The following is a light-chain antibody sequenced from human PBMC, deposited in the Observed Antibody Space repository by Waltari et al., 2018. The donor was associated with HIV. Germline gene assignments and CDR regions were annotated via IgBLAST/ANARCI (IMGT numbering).Light chain of an antibody. CDR3: QQHGTSRMT. V-gene: IGKV3-20*01. J-gene: IGKJ2*01. CDR1: QSISSSS. CDR2: GAS. Sequence: VLTQSPVTLPLSPEENATLSCRASQSISSSSLAWYQQQRGQAPRLIIYGASSRATGIADRFSGSGSATDFTLIIARLEPEDFAVYYCQQHGTSRMTFGQGTRLEI.